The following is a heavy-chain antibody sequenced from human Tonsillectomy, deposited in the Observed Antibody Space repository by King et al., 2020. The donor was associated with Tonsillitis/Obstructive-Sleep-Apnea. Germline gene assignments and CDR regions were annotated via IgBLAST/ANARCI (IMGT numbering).Heavy chain of an antibody. D-gene: IGHD3-22*01. CDR3: AKDQGNYYDSSGYWRYFDH. V-gene: IGHV3-23*04. Sequence: VQLVESGGGLVQPGGSLRLSCAASGFTFSSYAMSWVRQAPGKGLEWVSAISGSGGSTYYADSVKGRFTISRDNSKNTLYLQMNSLRAEDTAVYYCAKDQGNYYDSSGYWRYFDHWGRGTLVTVSS. CDR1: GFTFSSYA. CDR2: ISGSGGST. J-gene: IGHJ2*01.